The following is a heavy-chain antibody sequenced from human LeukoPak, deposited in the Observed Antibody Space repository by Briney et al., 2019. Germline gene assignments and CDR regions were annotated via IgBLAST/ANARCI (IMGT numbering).Heavy chain of an antibody. Sequence: SETLSLTCTVSGGSINSANYYWGWLRQPPGRGLEWIGSIYYSETTYDNPSLKSRVTISIETSKNQFSLKLSSVTASDTAVYYCARQRADYYYYYVDVWGKGTTVAVS. CDR2: IYYSETT. V-gene: IGHV4-39*01. CDR3: ARQRADYYYYYVDV. CDR1: GGSINSANYY. J-gene: IGHJ6*03.